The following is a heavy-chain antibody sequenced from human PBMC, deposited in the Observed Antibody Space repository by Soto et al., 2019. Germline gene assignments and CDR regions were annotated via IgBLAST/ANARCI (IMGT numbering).Heavy chain of an antibody. CDR3: ARGGATYGLLTHDY. CDR2: VTGTPFNT. D-gene: IGHD3-9*01. V-gene: IGHV3-23*01. J-gene: IGHJ4*02. CDR1: GFTFGVYA. Sequence: EVQLLESGGGLIQPGGPLRLSCATSGFTFGVYAMSWVRQAPGKGLEWVAAVTGTPFNTYYTDSVKGRFAISRDNSRDTLYLQMNSLTAEDTAVYYCARGGATYGLLTHDYWGQGTLVTVSA.